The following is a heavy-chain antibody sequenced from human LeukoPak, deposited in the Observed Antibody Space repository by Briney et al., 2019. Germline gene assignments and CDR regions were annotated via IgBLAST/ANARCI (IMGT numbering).Heavy chain of an antibody. J-gene: IGHJ5*02. V-gene: IGHV4-31*03. Sequence: SETLSLTCTVSGGSISSGGYYWSWIRQHPGKGLEWIGYIYYSGSTYYNPSLKSRVTISVDTSKNQFSLKLSSVTAADTAVHYCANRLRTNWFDPWGQGTLVTVSS. CDR2: IYYSGST. CDR3: ANRLRTNWFDP. CDR1: GGSISSGGYY. D-gene: IGHD3-16*01.